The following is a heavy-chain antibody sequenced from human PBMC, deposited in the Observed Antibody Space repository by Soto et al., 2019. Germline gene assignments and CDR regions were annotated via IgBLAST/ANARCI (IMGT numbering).Heavy chain of an antibody. D-gene: IGHD2-2*01. V-gene: IGHV3-30*18. CDR3: AKDRNYCSSTSCQYYFDY. CDR2: ISYDGSNK. J-gene: IGHJ4*02. CDR1: GFTFSSYG. Sequence: GGSLRLSCAASGFTFSSYGMHWVRQAPGKGLEWVAVISYDGSNKYYADSVKGRFTISRDNSKNTLYLQMNSLRAEDTAVYYCAKDRNYCSSTSCQYYFDYWGQGTLVTVSS.